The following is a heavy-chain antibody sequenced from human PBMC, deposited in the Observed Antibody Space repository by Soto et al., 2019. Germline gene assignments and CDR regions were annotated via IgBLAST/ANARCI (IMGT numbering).Heavy chain of an antibody. D-gene: IGHD6-13*01. CDR3: ARAFRVIAAAEEDYYYYYYMDV. V-gene: IGHV1-8*01. CDR2: MNPNSGNT. J-gene: IGHJ6*03. Sequence: ASVKVSCKASGYTFTSYDINWVRQATGQGLEWMGWMNPNSGNTGYAQKNKGRVTMTRNTSISTANKELSSLKTEDTAVYYCARAFRVIAAAEEDYYYYYYMDVWGKGTTVTVSS. CDR1: GYTFTSYD.